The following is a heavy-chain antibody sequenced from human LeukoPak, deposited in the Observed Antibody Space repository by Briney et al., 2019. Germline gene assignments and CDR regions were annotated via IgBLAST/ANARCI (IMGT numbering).Heavy chain of an antibody. CDR3: ARALTYYYDSSGYYTEYFQH. J-gene: IGHJ1*01. CDR1: GGSFNAYA. CDR2: IIPIFGTA. Sequence: SVKVSCKASGGSFNAYAISWVRQAPGQGLEWMGGIIPIFGTANYAQKFQGRVTITTDESTSTAYMELSSLRSEDTAVYYCARALTYYYDSSGYYTEYFQHWGQGTLVTVSS. V-gene: IGHV1-69*05. D-gene: IGHD3-22*01.